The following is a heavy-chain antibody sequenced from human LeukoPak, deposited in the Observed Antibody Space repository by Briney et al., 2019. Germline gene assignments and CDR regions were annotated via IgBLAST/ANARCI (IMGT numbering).Heavy chain of an antibody. CDR3: ARDKEAQVRLPGDY. V-gene: IGHV1-2*06. CDR2: INPNSGGT. J-gene: IGHJ4*02. CDR1: GYTFTGCH. Sequence: ASVKVSCKASGYTFTGCHMHWVRQAPGQGLEWMGRINPNSGGTNYAQKFQGRVTMTRDTSISTAYMELSRLTSDDTAVYFCARDKEAQVRLPGDYWGQGTLVTVSS. D-gene: IGHD5-18*01.